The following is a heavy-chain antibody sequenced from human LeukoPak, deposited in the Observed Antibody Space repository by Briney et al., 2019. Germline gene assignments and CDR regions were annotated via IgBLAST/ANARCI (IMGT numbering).Heavy chain of an antibody. CDR1: DVSIKNYY. CDR2: ISYSGST. Sequence: PSETLSLTCTVSDVSIKNYYWSWIRQPPGKGLEWIGYISYSGSTYYNPSLKSRVTMSVDTSKNQFSLKLSSVTAADTAVYYCAREFAWEPLFNWGQGTLVTVSS. V-gene: IGHV4-30-4*01. D-gene: IGHD1-26*01. J-gene: IGHJ4*02. CDR3: AREFAWEPLFN.